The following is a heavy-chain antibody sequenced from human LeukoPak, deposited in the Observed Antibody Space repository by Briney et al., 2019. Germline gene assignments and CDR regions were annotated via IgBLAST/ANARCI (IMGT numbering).Heavy chain of an antibody. CDR1: GGSFSGYY. Sequence: PSETQSLTCAVYGGSFSGYYWSWIRQPPGKGLEWIGEINHSGSTNYNPSLKSRVTISVDTSKNQFSLKLSSVTAADTAVYYCARDDLSRAYGMDVWGQGTTVTVSS. D-gene: IGHD3/OR15-3a*01. CDR2: INHSGST. V-gene: IGHV4-34*01. CDR3: ARDDLSRAYGMDV. J-gene: IGHJ6*02.